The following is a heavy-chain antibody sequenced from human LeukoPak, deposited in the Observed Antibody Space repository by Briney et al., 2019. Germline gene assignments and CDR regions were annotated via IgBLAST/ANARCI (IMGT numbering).Heavy chain of an antibody. V-gene: IGHV3-53*01. Sequence: PGGSLRLSCVVSGFTFSTNFMSWVRQAPGERVEGGSVIYSVCSTYYADSVHGLFTISRDNSKNPLYLQMNSLRAEDTAVYYCARTRVDTTTFDYFDYWGQGTLVTVSS. CDR1: GFTFSTNF. CDR2: IYSVCST. J-gene: IGHJ4*02. CDR3: ARTRVDTTTFDYFDY. D-gene: IGHD4-11*01.